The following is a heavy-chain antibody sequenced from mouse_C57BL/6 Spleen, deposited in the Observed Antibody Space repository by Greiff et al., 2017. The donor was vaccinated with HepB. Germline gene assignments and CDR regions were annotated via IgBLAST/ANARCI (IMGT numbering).Heavy chain of an antibody. CDR3: AREELGYYFDY. Sequence: QVQLQQSGAELVRPGASVKLSCKASGYTFTDYYINWVKQRPGQGLEWIARIYPGSGNTYYNEKFKGKATLTAEKSSSTAYMQLSSLTSEDSAVYFCAREELGYYFDYWGQGTTLTVSS. CDR1: GYTFTDYY. CDR2: IYPGSGNT. J-gene: IGHJ2*01. V-gene: IGHV1-76*01. D-gene: IGHD4-1*01.